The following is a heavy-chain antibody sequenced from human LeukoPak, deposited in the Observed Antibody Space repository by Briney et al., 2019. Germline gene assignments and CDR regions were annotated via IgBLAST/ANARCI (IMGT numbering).Heavy chain of an antibody. J-gene: IGHJ4*02. CDR3: ARDLVGATTYFKD. CDR1: GFTFSSYG. Sequence: GGSLRLSCAASGFTFSSYGMHWVRQAPGKGLEWVAVIWYDGSNKYYADSVKGRFTISRDNSKNTLYLQMNSLRAEDTAVCYCARDLVGATTYFKDWGQGTLVTVSS. V-gene: IGHV3-33*08. CDR2: IWYDGSNK. D-gene: IGHD1-26*01.